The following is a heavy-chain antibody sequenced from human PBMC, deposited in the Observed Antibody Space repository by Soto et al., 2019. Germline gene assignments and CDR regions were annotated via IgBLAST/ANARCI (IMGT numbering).Heavy chain of an antibody. CDR3: ARYWHSYSSNYFYGMDV. CDR1: GESVTPKW. V-gene: IGHV5-51*01. Sequence: GQSVKRSCKPSGESVTPKWSGSVRQMPGKGLEWMGIIYPDDSDTRYSPSFQGQVTVSADKSISTAYLQWSSLKASDSAMYYCARYWHSYSSNYFYGMDVWGQGTTVTV. J-gene: IGHJ6*02. CDR2: IYPDDSDT. D-gene: IGHD5-18*01.